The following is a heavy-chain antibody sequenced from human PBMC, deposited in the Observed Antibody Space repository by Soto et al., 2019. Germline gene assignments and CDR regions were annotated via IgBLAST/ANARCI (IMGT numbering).Heavy chain of an antibody. D-gene: IGHD6-19*01. CDR2: INPSGGST. Sequence: QVQLVQSGAEVNKPGASMKVSCKASGYTFTHYYIYWVRQAPGQGLEWMGIINPSGGSTSYAQKFQGRVTMTRDTSTRTVYMDLSRLKSEDSAMYYCVREVGDSSVEYWGQGTLVSVSS. V-gene: IGHV1-46*01. J-gene: IGHJ4*02. CDR3: VREVGDSSVEY. CDR1: GYTFTHYY.